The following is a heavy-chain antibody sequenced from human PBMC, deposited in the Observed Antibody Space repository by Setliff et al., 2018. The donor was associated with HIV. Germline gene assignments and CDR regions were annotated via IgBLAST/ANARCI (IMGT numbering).Heavy chain of an antibody. CDR3: ATARPGARFDV. CDR1: GYTFTSYG. D-gene: IGHD6-6*01. Sequence: VASVKVSCKASGYTFTSYGISWVRQAPGQGLEWMGWISAYNGNTNYAQKSQGRVTMTIDIPTTTAYMAMRSLRFDDTAVYYCATARPGARFDVWGQGTLVTVSS. CDR2: ISAYNGNT. V-gene: IGHV1-18*01. J-gene: IGHJ4*02.